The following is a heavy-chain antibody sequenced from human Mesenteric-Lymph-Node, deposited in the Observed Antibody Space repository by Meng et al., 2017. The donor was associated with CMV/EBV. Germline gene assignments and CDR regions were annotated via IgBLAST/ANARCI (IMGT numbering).Heavy chain of an antibody. CDR2: ISAYNGNT. CDR3: ARESGSYYQGDY. CDR1: GYRLTSYS. Sequence: ASVKVSCKASGYRLTSYSITWVRQAPGQGLEWMGWISAYNGNTNYAQKLQGRVTMTTDTSTSTAYMELRSLRSDDTAVYYCARESGSYYQGDYWGQGTLVTVSS. J-gene: IGHJ4*02. D-gene: IGHD1-26*01. V-gene: IGHV1-18*04.